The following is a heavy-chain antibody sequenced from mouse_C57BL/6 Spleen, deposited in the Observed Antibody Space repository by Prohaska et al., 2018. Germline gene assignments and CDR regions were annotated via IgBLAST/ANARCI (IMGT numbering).Heavy chain of an antibody. J-gene: IGHJ1*03. CDR2: INSDGSAI. CDR3: MRYGSSYWYFDV. D-gene: IGHD1-1*01. Sequence: EVQLLETGGGLVQPGGSRGLSCEGSGFTFSGFWMSWVRQTPGKTLEWIGDINSDGSAINYAPSIKDRFTIFRDNDKSTLYLQMSNVQSEDTATYFCMRYGSSYWYFDVWGTGTTVTVSS. CDR1: GFTFSGFW. V-gene: IGHV11-2*01.